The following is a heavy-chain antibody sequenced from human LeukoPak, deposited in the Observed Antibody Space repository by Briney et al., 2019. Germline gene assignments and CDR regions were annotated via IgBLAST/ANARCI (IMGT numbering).Heavy chain of an antibody. CDR1: GGSISSYY. CDR2: IYYSGST. CDR3: ARNRVAAAGAYYFDY. V-gene: IGHV4-59*08. J-gene: IGHJ4*02. D-gene: IGHD6-13*01. Sequence: SETLSLTCTVSGGSISSYYWSWTRQPPGKGLEWIGYIYYSGSTNYNPSLKSRVTISVDTSKNQFSLKLSSVTAADTAVYYCARNRVAAAGAYYFDYWGQGTLVTVSS.